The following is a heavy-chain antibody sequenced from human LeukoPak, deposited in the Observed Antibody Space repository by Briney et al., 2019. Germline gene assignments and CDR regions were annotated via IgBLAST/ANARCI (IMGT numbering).Heavy chain of an antibody. CDR2: INPNSGGT. D-gene: IGHD1-1*01. J-gene: IGHJ1*01. CDR1: GYTFTGYY. Sequence: GASVKVSCKASGYTFTGYYMHWVRQAPGQGLEWMGWINPNSGGTNYAQKFQGRVTMTRDTSISTAYMELSRLRSDDTAVYYCARERVLGGTQSNTEYFQHWRQGTLVTVSS. V-gene: IGHV1-2*02. CDR3: ARERVLGGTQSNTEYFQH.